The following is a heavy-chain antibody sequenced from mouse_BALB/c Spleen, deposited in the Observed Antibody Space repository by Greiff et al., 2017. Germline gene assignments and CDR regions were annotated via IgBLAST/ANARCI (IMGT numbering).Heavy chain of an antibody. CDR3: ARRGYDYDYAMDY. Sequence: QVQLQQPGAELVKPGASVKLSCKASGYTFTSYWMHWVKQRPGQGLEWIGEINPSIGRTNYNEKFKSQATLTVDKSSSTAYMQRSSLTSEDSAVYYCARRGYDYDYAMDYWGQGTSVTVSS. CDR1: GYTFTSYW. CDR2: INPSIGRT. D-gene: IGHD2-4*01. J-gene: IGHJ4*01. V-gene: IGHV1S81*02.